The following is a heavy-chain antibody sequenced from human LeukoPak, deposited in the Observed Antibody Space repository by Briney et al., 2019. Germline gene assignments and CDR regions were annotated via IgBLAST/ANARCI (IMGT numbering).Heavy chain of an antibody. D-gene: IGHD1-26*01. CDR1: GGSISSSNYY. V-gene: IGHV4-61*02. CDR2: IYASGRT. Sequence: SEALSLTCTVSGGSISSSNYYWSWIRQPAGKGLEWIGRIYASGRTNYNPSLKSRVTISIDTSSNQFSLMLSSVTAADTAVYYCARVLVGASDWFDPWGQGTLVTVSS. CDR3: ARVLVGASDWFDP. J-gene: IGHJ5*02.